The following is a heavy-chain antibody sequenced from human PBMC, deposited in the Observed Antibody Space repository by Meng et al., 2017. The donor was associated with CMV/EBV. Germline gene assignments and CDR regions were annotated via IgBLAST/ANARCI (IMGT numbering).Heavy chain of an antibody. V-gene: IGHV1-69*12. D-gene: IGHD1-26*01. CDR1: GVTFSSDA. CDR2: IIPIFGTA. CDR3: EQGYTGP. J-gene: IGHJ5*02. Sequence: QAQLLQSGAGMKSHRSPWRVPFNASGVTFSSDAISWVRQAPGQGLEWMGGIIPIFGTANYAQKVQGRVTITADESTSTAYMELSSLRSEDTAVYYCEQGYTGPWGQGTLVTVSS.